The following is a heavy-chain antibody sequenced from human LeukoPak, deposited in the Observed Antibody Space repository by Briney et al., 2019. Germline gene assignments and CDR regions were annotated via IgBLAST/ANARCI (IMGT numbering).Heavy chain of an antibody. Sequence: GGSLRLSCAASGFTFSSYAMDWVRQAPGKGLEWVAVISYDGSNKYYADSVKGRFTISRDNSKNTLYLQMNSLRAEDTAVYYCARDQGLRYSSSYYYGMDVWGQGTTVTVSS. V-gene: IGHV3-30*04. D-gene: IGHD6-6*01. J-gene: IGHJ6*02. CDR1: GFTFSSYA. CDR3: ARDQGLRYSSSYYYGMDV. CDR2: ISYDGSNK.